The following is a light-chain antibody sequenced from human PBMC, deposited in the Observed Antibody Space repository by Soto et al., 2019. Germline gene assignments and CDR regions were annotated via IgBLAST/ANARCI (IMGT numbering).Light chain of an antibody. CDR2: DAS. J-gene: IGKJ5*01. CDR3: QHYKSYSFT. CDR1: QSISTW. Sequence: DIQMTQSPSTLSASVGDRVTITCRASQSISTWLAWYQQRPGKAPKLLINDASTLESGVPSRFSGSGSGTEFTLTITSRQPDYVATYYCQHYKSYSFTFGQGTRLEIK. V-gene: IGKV1-5*01.